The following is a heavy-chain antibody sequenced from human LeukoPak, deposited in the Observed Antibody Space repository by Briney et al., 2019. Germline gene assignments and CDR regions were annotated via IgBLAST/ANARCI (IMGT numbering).Heavy chain of an antibody. D-gene: IGHD2-21*01. Sequence: ASVKVSCKASGYTFTGYYMHWVRQAPGQGLEWMGRINPNSGGTNYAQKFQGRVTMTRDRSISTAYMELSRLSSDDTAVYYCARDGGEAGGWFDPWGQGTLVTVSS. J-gene: IGHJ5*02. CDR1: GYTFTGYY. CDR2: INPNSGGT. V-gene: IGHV1-2*06. CDR3: ARDGGEAGGWFDP.